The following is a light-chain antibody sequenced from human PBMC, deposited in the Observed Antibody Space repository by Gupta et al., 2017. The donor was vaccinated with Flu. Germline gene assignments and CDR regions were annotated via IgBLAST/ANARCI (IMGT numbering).Light chain of an antibody. Sequence: QPALPQPRSVPDSPGRSVTISCTGSSSDVGGYNYVSWYQQHPGKAPKLMIYDVSKRPSGVPDRFSGSKSGSTASLTISGLQAADEADYYCCSYAGSYTLIFGGGTKLTVL. CDR3: CSYAGSYTLI. CDR1: SSDVGGYNY. J-gene: IGLJ2*01. V-gene: IGLV2-11*01. CDR2: DVS.